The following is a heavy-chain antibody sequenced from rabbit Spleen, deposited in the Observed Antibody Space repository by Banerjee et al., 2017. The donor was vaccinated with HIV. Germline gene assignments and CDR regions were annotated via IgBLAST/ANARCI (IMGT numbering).Heavy chain of an antibody. CDR3: ARDTSSSFSSYGMDL. CDR1: GFSFNSGYD. J-gene: IGHJ6*01. D-gene: IGHD1-1*01. V-gene: IGHV1S40*01. Sequence: QSLEESGGGLVQPGGSLKLSCKASGFSFNSGYDMCWVRQAPGKGLEWIACIYAGSSGSTYSATWAKGRFTISKTSSTTVTLQVTRLTAADTATYFCARDTSSSFSSYGMDLWGPGTLVTVS. CDR2: IYAGSSGST.